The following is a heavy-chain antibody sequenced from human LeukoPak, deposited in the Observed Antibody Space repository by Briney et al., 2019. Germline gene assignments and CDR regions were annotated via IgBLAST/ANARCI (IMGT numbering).Heavy chain of an antibody. CDR2: ISAYNGNT. CDR1: GYTFTSYY. D-gene: IGHD6-13*01. V-gene: IGHV1-18*04. J-gene: IGHJ6*03. CDR3: AREGSSWYEDYYYYYMDV. Sequence: GASVKVSCKASGYTFTSYYMHWVRQAPGQGLEWMGWISAYNGNTNYAQKLQGRVTMTTDTSTSTAYMELRSLRSDDTAVYYCAREGSSWYEDYYYYYMDVWGKGTTVTISS.